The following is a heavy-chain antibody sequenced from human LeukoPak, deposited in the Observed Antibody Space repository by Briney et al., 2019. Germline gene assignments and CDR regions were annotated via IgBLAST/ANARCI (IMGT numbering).Heavy chain of an antibody. D-gene: IGHD3-10*01. CDR3: ARDRTGHNPGDY. J-gene: IGHJ4*02. CDR1: GFIFDDYA. CDR2: ISWNSGII. Sequence: GGSLRLSCTVSGFIFDDYAMHWVRQAPGKGLEWVSGISWNSGIIVYADSVKGRFTISRDNAKNSLYLQMNSLRAEDTALYYCARDRTGHNPGDYWGQGTLVTVSA. V-gene: IGHV3-9*01.